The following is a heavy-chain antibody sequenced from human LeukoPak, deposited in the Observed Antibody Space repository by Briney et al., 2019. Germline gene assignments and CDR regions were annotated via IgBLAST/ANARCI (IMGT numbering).Heavy chain of an antibody. CDR2: IYHSGST. CDR1: GASISSGGYS. CDR3: ARESPYYYGIDV. J-gene: IGHJ6*02. V-gene: IGHV4-30-2*01. Sequence: SETLSLTCAVSGASISSGGYSWSWIRQPPGKGLEWIGYIYHSGSTYYNPSPKSRVSISVDRSKNQFSLNLSSVTAADTAVYYCARESPYYYGIDVWGQGTTVTVSS.